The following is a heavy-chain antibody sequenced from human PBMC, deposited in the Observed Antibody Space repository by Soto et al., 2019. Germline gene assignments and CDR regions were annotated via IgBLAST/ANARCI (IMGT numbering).Heavy chain of an antibody. CDR2: IYSGGST. J-gene: IGHJ3*02. CDR3: ARAGYSYGTGAFDI. Sequence: APGKALEWVSVIYSGGSTYYADSVKGRFTISRDNSKNTLYLQMNSLRAEDTAVYYCARAGYSYGTGAFDIWGQGTMVTVSS. V-gene: IGHV3-66*01. D-gene: IGHD5-18*01.